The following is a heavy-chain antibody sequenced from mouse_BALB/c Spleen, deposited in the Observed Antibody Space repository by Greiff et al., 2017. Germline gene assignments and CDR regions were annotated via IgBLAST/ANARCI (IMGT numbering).Heavy chain of an antibody. CDR2: INPYNDGT. J-gene: IGHJ4*01. Sequence: EVKLMESGPELVKPGASVKMSCKASGYTFTSYVMHWVEQKPGQGLEWIGYINPYNDGTKYNEKFKGKATLTSDKSSSTAYMELSSLTSEDSAVYYCARGELGVPMDYWGQGTSVTVSS. D-gene: IGHD3-1*01. CDR3: ARGELGVPMDY. V-gene: IGHV1-14*01. CDR1: GYTFTSYV.